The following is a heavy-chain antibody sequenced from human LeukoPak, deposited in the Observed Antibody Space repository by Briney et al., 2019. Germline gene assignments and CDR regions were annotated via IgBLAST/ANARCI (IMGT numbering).Heavy chain of an antibody. V-gene: IGHV4-59*08. D-gene: IGHD2-15*01. CDR3: ARLGFCRGDNCLDDY. CDR1: GGSMSPYY. J-gene: IGHJ4*02. CDR2: IFYTGGT. Sequence: SETLSLTCTVSGGSMSPYYWSWMRQPPGKGPEYVGYIFYTGGTNYNPSLKRRVTVSLDTSKNQFSLKLSSVTATDAAVYYCARLGFCRGDNCLDDYWGQGTLVTVSS.